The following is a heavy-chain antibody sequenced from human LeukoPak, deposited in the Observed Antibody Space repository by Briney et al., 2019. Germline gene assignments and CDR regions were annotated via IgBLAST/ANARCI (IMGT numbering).Heavy chain of an antibody. V-gene: IGHV4-61*02. CDR1: GGSISSGSYY. Sequence: PSQTLSLTCTVSGGSISSGSYYWSWLRQPAGKGLEWIGRIYTSGSTNYNPSLKSRVTMSVDTSKNQFSLKLSSVTAADTAVYYCAREEVYCSSTSCWNYYYYYMDVWGKGTTVTVSS. CDR2: IYTSGST. CDR3: AREEVYCSSTSCWNYYYYYMDV. J-gene: IGHJ6*03. D-gene: IGHD2-2*01.